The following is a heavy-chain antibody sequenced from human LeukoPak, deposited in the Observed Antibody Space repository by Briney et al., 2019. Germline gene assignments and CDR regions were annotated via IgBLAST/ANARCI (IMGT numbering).Heavy chain of an antibody. CDR3: ARGIHKRGTGTGFDY. D-gene: IGHD1-1*01. CDR2: INSSGGST. J-gene: IGHJ4*02. CDR1: GYTFTNYY. Sequence: ASVKVSCKASGYTFTNYYIHWVRQAPGQGLEWMGIINSSGGSTRYVQKFQGRVTMTRDMSTSTVYMELSSLRSEDTAVYYCARGIHKRGTGTGFDYWGQGTLVTVSS. V-gene: IGHV1-46*01.